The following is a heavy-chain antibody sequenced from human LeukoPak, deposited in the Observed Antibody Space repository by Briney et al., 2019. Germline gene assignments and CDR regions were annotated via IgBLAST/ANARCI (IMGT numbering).Heavy chain of an antibody. Sequence: PGGSLRLSCAASGFTFSDYWMHWVRQAPGKGLVWVSHINSDGSSTNYADSVKGRFTISRDNAKNTLYVQMNNLRVEDTAVYYCAKDQRYFDWLTLDYWGQGTLVTVSS. CDR3: AKDQRYFDWLTLDY. CDR1: GFTFSDYW. CDR2: INSDGSST. D-gene: IGHD3-9*01. J-gene: IGHJ4*02. V-gene: IGHV3-74*01.